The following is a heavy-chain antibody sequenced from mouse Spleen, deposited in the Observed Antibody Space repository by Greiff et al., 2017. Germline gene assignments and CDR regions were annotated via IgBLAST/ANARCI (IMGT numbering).Heavy chain of an antibody. CDR2: IDPSDSYT. Sequence: VQLQQSGAELVKPGASVKMSCKASGYTFTSYWMHWVKQRPGQGLEWIGEIDPSDSYTNYNQKFKGKATLTVDKSSSTAYMQLSSLTSEDSAVYYCARRYYGSSYEDYYAMDYWGQGTSVTVSS. CDR1: GYTFTSYW. V-gene: IGHV1-69*02. J-gene: IGHJ4*01. CDR3: ARRYYGSSYEDYYAMDY. D-gene: IGHD1-1*01.